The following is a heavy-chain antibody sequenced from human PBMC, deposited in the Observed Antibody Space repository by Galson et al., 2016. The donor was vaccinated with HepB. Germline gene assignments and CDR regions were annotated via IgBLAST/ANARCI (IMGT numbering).Heavy chain of an antibody. Sequence: SLRLSCAASGFSFKNYDMHWARQTTGKGLEWVSTIDAAGATYYLGSMQVRFAISRENAKNSLYLQMNSLRAEDTAIYYCARAYYDFVYGMDVWGQGTTVTVSS. CDR2: IDAAGAT. J-gene: IGHJ6*02. V-gene: IGHV3-13*01. CDR1: GFSFKNYD. CDR3: ARAYYDFVYGMDV. D-gene: IGHD3-3*01.